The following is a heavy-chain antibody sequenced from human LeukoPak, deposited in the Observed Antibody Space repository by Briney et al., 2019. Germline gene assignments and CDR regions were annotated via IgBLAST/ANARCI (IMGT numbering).Heavy chain of an antibody. V-gene: IGHV1-2*06. Sequence: ASVKVSCKASGYTFTGYYMHWVRQAPGQGLEWMGRINPNSGGTNYAQKFQGRVTMTRDTSISTANMELSRLRSDDTAVYYCARDLEYYYGSGSYYNLFDYWGQGTLVIVSS. CDR1: GYTFTGYY. CDR2: INPNSGGT. J-gene: IGHJ4*02. CDR3: ARDLEYYYGSGSYYNLFDY. D-gene: IGHD3-10*01.